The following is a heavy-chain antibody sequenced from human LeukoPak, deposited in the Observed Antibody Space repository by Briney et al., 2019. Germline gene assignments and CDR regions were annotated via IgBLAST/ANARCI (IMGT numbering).Heavy chain of an antibody. CDR2: INPNSGNT. V-gene: IGHV1-8*03. J-gene: IGHJ4*02. Sequence: ASVKVSCKASGYTFTGYYMHWVRQAPGQGLEWMGWINPNSGNTGYAQKFQGRVTITRNTSIGTAYMELSSLRSEDTAVYYCARIAVAGYYFDYWGQGTLVTVSS. CDR3: ARIAVAGYYFDY. D-gene: IGHD6-19*01. CDR1: GYTFTGYY.